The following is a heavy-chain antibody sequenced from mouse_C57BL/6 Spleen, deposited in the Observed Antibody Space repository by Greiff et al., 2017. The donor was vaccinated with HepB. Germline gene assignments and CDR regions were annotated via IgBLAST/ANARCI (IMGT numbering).Heavy chain of an antibody. J-gene: IGHJ3*01. Sequence: EVQLVESGGGLVKPGGSLKLSCAASGFTFSSYAMSWVRQTPEKRLEWVATISDGGSYTYYPDNVKGRFTISRDNAKNNLYLQMSHLKSEDTAMYYCARDPWDGFAYWGQGTLVTVSA. CDR2: ISDGGSYT. CDR3: ARDPWDGFAY. D-gene: IGHD4-1*01. V-gene: IGHV5-4*01. CDR1: GFTFSSYA.